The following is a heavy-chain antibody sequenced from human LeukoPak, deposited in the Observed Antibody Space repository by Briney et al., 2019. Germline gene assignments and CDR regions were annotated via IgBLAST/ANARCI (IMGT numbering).Heavy chain of an antibody. Sequence: GGSLRLSCAASGFTFDDYTMSWVRQAPGKGLEWVSGINWNGGSTGYADSVKGRFTISRDNAKNTLYLQMNSLRAEDTAVYYCARRAGAYSHPYDYWGQGTLVTVSS. V-gene: IGHV3-20*04. D-gene: IGHD4/OR15-4a*01. CDR1: GFTFDDYT. CDR3: ARRAGAYSHPYDY. J-gene: IGHJ4*02. CDR2: INWNGGST.